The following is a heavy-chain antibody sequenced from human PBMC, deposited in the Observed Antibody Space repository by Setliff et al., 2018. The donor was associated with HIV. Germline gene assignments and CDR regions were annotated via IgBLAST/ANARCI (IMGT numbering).Heavy chain of an antibody. Sequence: PSETLSLTCTISGGSINSGGHYWSWVRQPPGKGLEWIGYIYNSASTSYNPSLKSRVTISVDTSKNQFSLKLSSVTAADTAVYYCARHSPSDYWGQGTLVTVSS. CDR1: GGSINSGGHY. V-gene: IGHV4-61*08. CDR3: ARHSPSDY. CDR2: IYNSAST. J-gene: IGHJ4*02.